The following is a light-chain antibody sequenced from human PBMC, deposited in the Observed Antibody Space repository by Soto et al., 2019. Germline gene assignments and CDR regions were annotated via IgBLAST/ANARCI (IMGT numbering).Light chain of an antibody. V-gene: IGLV7-46*01. Sequence: QAVVTQEPSLTVSPGGTVTLTCGSSTGAVTSGHYPYWFQQKPGQAPRTLIYDTSNKFSWTPARFSGSLLGGKAALTLSGAQPEDEAEYYCLLSYSDARGVFGGGTQLTVL. J-gene: IGLJ3*02. CDR1: TGAVTSGHY. CDR2: DTS. CDR3: LLSYSDARGV.